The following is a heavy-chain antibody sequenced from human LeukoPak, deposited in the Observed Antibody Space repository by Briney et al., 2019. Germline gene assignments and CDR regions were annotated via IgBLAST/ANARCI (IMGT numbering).Heavy chain of an antibody. D-gene: IGHD5-18*01. CDR3: ASDTRYMDTRHHNWFDP. J-gene: IGHJ5*02. CDR1: GGTFSSYA. CDR2: IIPIFGTA. Sequence: ASVKVSCKASGGTFSSYAISWVRQAPGQGLEWMGGIIPIFGTANYAQKFQGRVTITADESTSTAYMELSSLRSEDTAVYYCASDTRYMDTRHHNWFDPWGQGTLVTVSS. V-gene: IGHV1-69*13.